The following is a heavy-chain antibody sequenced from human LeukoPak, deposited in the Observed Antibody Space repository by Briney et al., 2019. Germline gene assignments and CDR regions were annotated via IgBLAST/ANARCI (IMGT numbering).Heavy chain of an antibody. CDR2: INPSGGSA. Sequence: GASVKVSCKASGYTFTSYYMHWVRQAPGQGLEWMGIINPSGGSAIYAQNFQGRVTMTRDTSTSTVYMELSRLRSEDTAVYYCARDSAGGDIVVVPAAPDYWGQGTLVTVSS. V-gene: IGHV1-46*01. CDR1: GYTFTSYY. CDR3: ARDSAGGDIVVVPAAPDY. J-gene: IGHJ4*02. D-gene: IGHD2-2*01.